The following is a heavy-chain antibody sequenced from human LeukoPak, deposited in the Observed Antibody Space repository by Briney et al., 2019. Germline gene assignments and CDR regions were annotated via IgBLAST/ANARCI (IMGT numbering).Heavy chain of an antibody. CDR3: ANGRHYSGSYDAFDI. Sequence: GGSLRLSCVASGFTFSRYAMSWFRQAPGKGLEWVAGISGSGSSTYYADSVKGRFTISRDNSKNTLYLPMNSLRADDTAVYYCANGRHYSGSYDAFDIWGQGTMGTVSS. V-gene: IGHV3-23*01. CDR1: GFTFSRYA. J-gene: IGHJ3*02. D-gene: IGHD1-26*01. CDR2: ISGSGSST.